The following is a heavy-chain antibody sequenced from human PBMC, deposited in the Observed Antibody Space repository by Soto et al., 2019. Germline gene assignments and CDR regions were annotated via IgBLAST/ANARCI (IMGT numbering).Heavy chain of an antibody. V-gene: IGHV1-8*01. CDR3: ARGNLRLWPRTYYYYGMDV. J-gene: IGHJ6*02. CDR2: MNPNSGNT. CDR1: GYTFTSYD. Sequence: QVQLVQSGAEVKKPGASVKVSCKASGYTFTSYDINWVRQATGQGLEWMGWMNPNSGNTGYAQKFQGRVTMTRNTSISTAYMELSSLRSEDTAVYYCARGNLRLWPRTYYYYGMDVWVQGTTVTVSS. D-gene: IGHD5-18*01.